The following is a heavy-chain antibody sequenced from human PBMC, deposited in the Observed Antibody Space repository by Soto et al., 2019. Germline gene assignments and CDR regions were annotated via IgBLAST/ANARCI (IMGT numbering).Heavy chain of an antibody. J-gene: IGHJ6*02. D-gene: IGHD3-22*01. CDR2: IIPIFGTA. CDR1: GGTFSSYA. V-gene: IGHV1-69*13. Sequence: GASVKVSCKASGGTFSSYAIGWVRQAPGRGLEWMGGIIPIFGTANYAQKFQGRATITADESTSTAYMELSSLRSEDTAVYYCARDLGYYHSSGYYGGVYYYYGMDVWGQGTTVTVSS. CDR3: ARDLGYYHSSGYYGGVYYYYGMDV.